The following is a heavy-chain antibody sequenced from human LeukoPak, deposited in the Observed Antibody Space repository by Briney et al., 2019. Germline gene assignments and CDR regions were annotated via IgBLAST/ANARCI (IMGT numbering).Heavy chain of an antibody. CDR2: IYSGGST. CDR1: GFTFSSYS. V-gene: IGHV3-53*04. CDR3: ARVEMHPYYYGMDV. J-gene: IGHJ6*02. Sequence: GGSLRLSCAASGFTFSSYSMNWVRQAPGKGLEWVSVIYSGGSTYYADSVKGRFTISRHNSENTLYLQMNSLRAEDTAVYYCARVEMHPYYYGMDVWGQGTTVTVSS. D-gene: IGHD5-24*01.